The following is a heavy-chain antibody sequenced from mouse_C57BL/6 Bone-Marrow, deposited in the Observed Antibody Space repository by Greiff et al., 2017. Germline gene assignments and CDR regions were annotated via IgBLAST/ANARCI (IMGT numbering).Heavy chain of an antibody. V-gene: IGHV1-63*01. Sequence: QVHVKQSGAELVRPGTSVKMSCKASGYTFTNYWIGWAKQRPGHGLEWIGDIYPGGGYTNYNEKFKGKATLTADKSSSTAYLQFSSLTSEDSAIYYGARSDGYHAGWYFDVWGTGTTVTVSS. CDR1: GYTFTNYW. J-gene: IGHJ1*03. CDR2: IYPGGGYT. D-gene: IGHD2-3*01. CDR3: ARSDGYHAGWYFDV.